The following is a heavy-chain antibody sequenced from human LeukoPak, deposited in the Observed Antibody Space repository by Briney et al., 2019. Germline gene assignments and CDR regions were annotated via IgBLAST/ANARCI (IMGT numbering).Heavy chain of an antibody. J-gene: IGHJ4*02. D-gene: IGHD3-22*01. CDR3: ARGPAGDYYDSSGDFDY. V-gene: IGHV3-66*01. CDR1: GFTVSSNY. Sequence: GGSLRLSCAASGFTVSSNYMSWVRQAPGKGLEWVSVIYSGGSTYYADSVKGRFTISRDISKNTLYLQVNSLKAEDTAVYYCARGPAGDYYDSSGDFDYWGQGTLVTVSS. CDR2: IYSGGST.